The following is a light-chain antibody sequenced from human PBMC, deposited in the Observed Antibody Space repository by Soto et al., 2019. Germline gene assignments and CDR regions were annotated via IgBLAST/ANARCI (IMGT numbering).Light chain of an antibody. V-gene: IGLV2-14*01. CDR1: SSDVGGYNY. Sequence: QSALTQAASVSGSPGQSITISCTGTSSDVGGYNYVSWYQQHPGKAPKLMIYDVSNRPSGVSNRFSGSKSGNTASLTISALQAEDEADYYCSSYTSSSTLVFGGGTKVTVL. CDR2: DVS. CDR3: SSYTSSSTLV. J-gene: IGLJ3*02.